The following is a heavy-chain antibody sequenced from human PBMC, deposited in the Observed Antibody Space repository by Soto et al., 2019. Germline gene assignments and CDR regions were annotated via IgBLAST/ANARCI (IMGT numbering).Heavy chain of an antibody. CDR2: ISYDGSNK. J-gene: IGHJ6*02. Sequence: GGSLRLSCAASGFTFSSYGMHWVRQAPGKGLEWVAVISYDGSNKYYADSVKGRFTISRDNSKNTLYLQMNSLRAEDTAVYYCAKDRRIAVAGGFYYGMDVWGQWTTVTVSS. D-gene: IGHD6-19*01. CDR3: AKDRRIAVAGGFYYGMDV. V-gene: IGHV3-30*18. CDR1: GFTFSSYG.